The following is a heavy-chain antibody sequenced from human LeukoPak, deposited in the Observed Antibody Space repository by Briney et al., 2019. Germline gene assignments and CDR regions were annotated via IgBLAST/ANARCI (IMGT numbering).Heavy chain of an antibody. Sequence: GGSLRLSCAATGFTFSSYEMNWVRQAPGKGLEWVSYISSSGSTIYYADSVKGRFTISRDNSKNTLYLQMNSLRAEDTAVYYCAKASGRGGAFDIWGQGTMVTVSS. CDR3: AKASGRGGAFDI. D-gene: IGHD6-25*01. V-gene: IGHV3-48*03. J-gene: IGHJ3*02. CDR2: ISSSGSTI. CDR1: GFTFSSYE.